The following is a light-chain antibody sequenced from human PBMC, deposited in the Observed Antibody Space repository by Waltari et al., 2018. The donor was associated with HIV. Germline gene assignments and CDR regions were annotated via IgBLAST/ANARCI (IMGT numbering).Light chain of an antibody. J-gene: IGKJ1*01. Sequence: EIVMTQSPATLSVSPGERAILSCRASQSIGINLAWYQQKPGQAPRLLIYDASTRATGVPARFRGSGSGTEFTLSISSLQSEDFAVYYCQQYNNWPPLTFGQGTKVEIK. CDR1: QSIGIN. CDR3: QQYNNWPPLT. V-gene: IGKV3-15*01. CDR2: DAS.